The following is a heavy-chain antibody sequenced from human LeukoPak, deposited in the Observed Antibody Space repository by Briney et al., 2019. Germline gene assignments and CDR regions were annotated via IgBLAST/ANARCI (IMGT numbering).Heavy chain of an antibody. CDR2: INPNSGGT. J-gene: IGHJ4*02. CDR3: ARASYDILTGYPLDY. CDR1: GYTFIGYY. Sequence: ASVKVSCKASGYTFIGYYMHWVRQAPGQGLEWMGWINPNSGGTNYAQKFQGRVTMTRDTSISTAYMELSRLRSDDTAVYYCARASYDILTGYPLDYWGQGTLVTVSS. D-gene: IGHD3-9*01. V-gene: IGHV1-2*02.